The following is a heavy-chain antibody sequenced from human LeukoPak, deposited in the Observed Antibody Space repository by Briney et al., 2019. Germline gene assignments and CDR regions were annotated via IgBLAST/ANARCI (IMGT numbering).Heavy chain of an antibody. J-gene: IGHJ4*02. CDR1: GDASTGSSYY. D-gene: IGHD3-22*01. CDR2: MYYSGST. V-gene: IGHV4-39*01. Sequence: SDTLSRTCTFSGDASTGSSYYWGWIRQPPGNRPAWIGGMYYSGSTFANPSLRSRVSMSADTSKTQFSLKLSSVTAADTAVYYCARQYYDSTGYYYFDNWGQGTKVTVSS. CDR3: ARQYYDSTGYYYFDN.